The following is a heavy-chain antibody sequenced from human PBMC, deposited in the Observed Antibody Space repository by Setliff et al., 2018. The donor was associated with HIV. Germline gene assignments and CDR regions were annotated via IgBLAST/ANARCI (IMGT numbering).Heavy chain of an antibody. J-gene: IGHJ6*03. D-gene: IGHD3-9*01. CDR2: IKQHGSEK. CDR3: ARQATYYDILTGYYGYQYYYMDV. CDR1: GFNFSTYW. V-gene: IGHV3-7*01. Sequence: PVGSLRLSCAASGFNFSTYWMSWGRQAPGTGLEWVANIKQHGSEKYYVDSVKGRFTISRDNAKNSLYLQMNSLSAEDTAVYYCARQATYYDILTGYYGYQYYYMDVWGKGTTVTVSS.